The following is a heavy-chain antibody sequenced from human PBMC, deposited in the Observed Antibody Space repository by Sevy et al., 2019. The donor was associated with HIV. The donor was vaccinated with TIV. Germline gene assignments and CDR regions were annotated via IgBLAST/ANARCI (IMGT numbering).Heavy chain of an antibody. J-gene: IGHJ5*02. D-gene: IGHD3-22*01. CDR1: GDSVSSNSAS. CDR2: TYCRSECFN. CDR3: ARGSPDYYDISCYIGFASDNWFDP. Sequence: SQTLSLTCAISGDSVSSNSASWNWIRQSPSRGLEWLGRTYCRSECFNDYAVSVKSRITINPDTSKNQFSLQLKSVTPEDTAVYYCARGSPDYYDISCYIGFASDNWFDPWGQGTLVTVSS. V-gene: IGHV6-1*01.